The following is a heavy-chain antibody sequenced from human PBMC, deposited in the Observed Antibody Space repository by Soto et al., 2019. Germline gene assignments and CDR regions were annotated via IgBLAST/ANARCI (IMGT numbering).Heavy chain of an antibody. J-gene: IGHJ4*02. D-gene: IGHD1-26*01. V-gene: IGHV4-28*01. CDR1: GYSISSSNG. CDR2: ICYSGTT. CDR3: ARREIQGPIDY. Sequence: QVQLQESGPGLVKPSDTLSLTCAVSGYSISSSNGWGWMRQPPGKGLEWIGYICYSGTTYYNPSLKSRVTMSVDTSKNQFSLKLTSVTAVDTAVYYCARREIQGPIDYWGQRTLVTVSS.